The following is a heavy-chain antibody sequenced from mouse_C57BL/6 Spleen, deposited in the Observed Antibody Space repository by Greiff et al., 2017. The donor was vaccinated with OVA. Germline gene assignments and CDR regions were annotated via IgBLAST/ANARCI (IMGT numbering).Heavy chain of an antibody. V-gene: IGHV1-82*01. J-gene: IGHJ4*01. CDR2: IYPGDGDT. D-gene: IGHD2-1*01. Sequence: QVQLKESGPELVKPGASVKISCKASGYAFSSSWMNWVKQRPGKGLEWIGRIYPGDGDTNYNGKFKGKATLTADKSSSTAYLQLSSLTSEDSAVYFCARRYYGNSYAMDYWGQGTSVTVSS. CDR3: ARRYYGNSYAMDY. CDR1: GYAFSSSW.